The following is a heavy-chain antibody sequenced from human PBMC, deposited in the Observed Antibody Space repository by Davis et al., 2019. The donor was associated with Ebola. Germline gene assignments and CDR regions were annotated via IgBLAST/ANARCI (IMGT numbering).Heavy chain of an antibody. CDR1: GYIFTNFW. J-gene: IGHJ4*02. CDR3: ARQGTTSWDS. CDR2: IYPADSDA. D-gene: IGHD2-2*01. Sequence: GESLKISCKGSGYIFTNFWIGRVRQMPGKGLEWMGIIYPADSDARYSPSFQGQVTISVDKYANTAYLLWSSLKASDTATYYCARQGTTSWDSWGQGTLVTVSS. V-gene: IGHV5-51*01.